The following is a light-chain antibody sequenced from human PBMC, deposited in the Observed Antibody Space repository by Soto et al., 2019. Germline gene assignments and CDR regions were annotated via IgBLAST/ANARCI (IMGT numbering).Light chain of an antibody. J-gene: IGKJ4*01. Sequence: EKALTQSPVTLSLSPGERATLSCRASQSVSSNLAWYQQRPGQAPRLLIYGASTRASGVPDRFSGSGSGTEFILTISSLQSEDSAVYYCQQYDVWTALTVGGATKVDIK. CDR1: QSVSSN. CDR3: QQYDVWTALT. V-gene: IGKV3-15*01. CDR2: GAS.